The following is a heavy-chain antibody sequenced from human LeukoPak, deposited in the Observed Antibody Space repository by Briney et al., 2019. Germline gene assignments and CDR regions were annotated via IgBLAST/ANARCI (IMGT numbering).Heavy chain of an antibody. CDR1: GYTLTELS. CDR3: ATTTSITIFGGY. J-gene: IGHJ4*02. V-gene: IGHV1-24*01. CDR2: FDPEDGET. D-gene: IGHD3-3*01. Sequence: SVKVSCKVSGYTLTELSMHWVRQAPGKGLEWMGGFDPEDGETIYAQKFQGRVTMTEDTSTDTAYMGLSSLRSEDTAVYYCATTTSITIFGGYWGQGTLVTVSS.